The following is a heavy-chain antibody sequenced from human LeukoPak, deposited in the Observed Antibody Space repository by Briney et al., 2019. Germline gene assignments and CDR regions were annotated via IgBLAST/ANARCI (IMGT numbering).Heavy chain of an antibody. Sequence: ASVKVSCKASGGTFSSYAISWVRQAPGQGLEWMGGIIPIFGTANYAQKFQGRVTITADESTSTAYMELSSLRSEDTAVYYCATSVDIVAFYWGQGTLVTVSS. CDR3: ATSVDIVAFY. J-gene: IGHJ4*02. CDR1: GGTFSSYA. D-gene: IGHD5-12*01. V-gene: IGHV1-69*13. CDR2: IIPIFGTA.